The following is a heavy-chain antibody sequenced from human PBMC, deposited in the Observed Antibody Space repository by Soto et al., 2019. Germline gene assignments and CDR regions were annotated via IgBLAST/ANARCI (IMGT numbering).Heavy chain of an antibody. D-gene: IGHD2-2*01. CDR1: SASISSSSYT. V-gene: IGHV4-39*01. J-gene: IGHJ5*02. Sequence: SETLSLTCTVSSASISSSSYTWGWIRQPPGKGLEWIGSIYYSGSTYYNPSLNSRVTVSVDTSKNQFSLKVTSVTAADTAVYYCARVPGPWGQGTLVTVSS. CDR3: ARVPGP. CDR2: IYYSGST.